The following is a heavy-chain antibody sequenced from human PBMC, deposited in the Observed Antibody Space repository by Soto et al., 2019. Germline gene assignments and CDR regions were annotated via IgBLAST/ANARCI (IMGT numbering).Heavy chain of an antibody. CDR2: IYHSGNT. CDR3: ARERGYGDYYFAY. Sequence: QVQLHESGPGLVKPSGTLSLTCAVSGDSISSGNWWSWVRQSPGMGLEWIGEIYHSGNTDYTPSLKSRVTISVDKSKNQFSLRLSSVTAADTAVYYCARERGYGDYYFAYWGQGTLVTVSS. D-gene: IGHD4-17*01. J-gene: IGHJ4*02. V-gene: IGHV4-4*02. CDR1: GDSISSGNW.